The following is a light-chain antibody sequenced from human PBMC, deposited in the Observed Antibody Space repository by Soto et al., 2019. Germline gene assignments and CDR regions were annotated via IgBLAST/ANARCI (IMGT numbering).Light chain of an antibody. CDR2: RNN. V-gene: IGLV1-47*01. Sequence: QSVLTQPPSASGTPGQRVTISCSGSSSNIGSNYVYWYQQLPGTAPKLLIYRNNQRPSGVPDRFSGSKSGTSASLAISGLRSEDEADYYCAAWDDSLSAWVFGVGTQLTVL. CDR1: SSNIGSNY. CDR3: AAWDDSLSAWV. J-gene: IGLJ3*02.